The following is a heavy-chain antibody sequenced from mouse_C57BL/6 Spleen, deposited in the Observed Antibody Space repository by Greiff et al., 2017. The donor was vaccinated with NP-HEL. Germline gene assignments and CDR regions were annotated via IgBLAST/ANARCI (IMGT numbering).Heavy chain of an antibody. CDR3: ARDRYSNYGGAMDY. V-gene: IGHV1-55*01. J-gene: IGHJ4*01. Sequence: QLQESGAELVKPGASVKMSCKASGYTFTSYWITWVKQRPGQGLEWIGDIYPGSGSTNYNEKFKSKATLTVAPSSSPAYMQLSSLTSEDSAVYYCARDRYSNYGGAMDYWGQGTSVTVSS. CDR1: GYTFTSYW. CDR2: IYPGSGST. D-gene: IGHD2-5*01.